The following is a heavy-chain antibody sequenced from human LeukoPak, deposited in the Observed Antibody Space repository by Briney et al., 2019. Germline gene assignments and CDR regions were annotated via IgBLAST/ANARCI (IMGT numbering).Heavy chain of an antibody. V-gene: IGHV3-33*01. CDR3: ARESGGDLGEAFDI. J-gene: IGHJ3*02. CDR1: GFTFSSYG. Sequence: GGSLRLSCAASGFTFSSYGMHWVRQAPGKGLEWVAVIWYDGSNKYYADSVKGRFTISRDDAKNLLYLQLNSLRVEDTAVYYCARESGGDLGEAFDIWGQGTMVTVS. CDR2: IWYDGSNK. D-gene: IGHD1-26*01.